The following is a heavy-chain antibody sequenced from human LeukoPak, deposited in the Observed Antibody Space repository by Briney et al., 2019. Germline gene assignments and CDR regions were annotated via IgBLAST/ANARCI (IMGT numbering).Heavy chain of an antibody. J-gene: IGHJ6*03. V-gene: IGHV4-4*09. CDR3: ANYIGNVHYYMDV. D-gene: IGHD1-1*01. Sequence: SETLSLTCSVSGGSFDSKYWSWIRQPPGKGLEWIGYIYTSGSTNFNPSLRSRVAMSIDTSKNQFSLKVYSVTAADTAVYHCANYIGNVHYYMDVWGKGTTVIVSS. CDR1: GGSFDSKY. CDR2: IYTSGST.